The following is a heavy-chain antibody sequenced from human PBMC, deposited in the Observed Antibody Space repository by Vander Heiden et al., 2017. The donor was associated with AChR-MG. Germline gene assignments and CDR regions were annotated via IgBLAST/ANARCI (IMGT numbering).Heavy chain of an antibody. CDR3: ARDQGTRWYIPEAFDI. Sequence: QVQLVESGGGVVQPGRSLRLSCAASGFTFSTEPMHWVRQAPGKGLEWVAVISYDGSNKYADSVKGRFTISRDTSKSTLYLQMNSLRAEDTAVYYCARDQGTRWYIPEAFDIWGQGTMVTVCS. J-gene: IGHJ3*02. D-gene: IGHD6-13*01. CDR1: GFTFSTEP. CDR2: ISYDGSNK. V-gene: IGHV3-30-3*01.